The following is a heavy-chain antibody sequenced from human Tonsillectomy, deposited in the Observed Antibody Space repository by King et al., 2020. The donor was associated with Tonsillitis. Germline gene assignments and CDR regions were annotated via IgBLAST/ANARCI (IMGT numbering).Heavy chain of an antibody. CDR2: VYSSGSA. CDR1: GASIRSHF. V-gene: IGHV4-4*07. J-gene: IGHJ6*03. CDR3: ARDEVVPAGSNYYYMDV. Sequence: VQLQESGPGLVKPSETLSLTCTVSGASIRSHFWSWIRQPAGKGLEWIGRVYSSGSANYNPSLKSRVTMSVDTSRNQFSLILTSVTAADAAVYFCARDEVVPAGSNYYYMDVWGEGTTVTVSS. D-gene: IGHD2-2*01.